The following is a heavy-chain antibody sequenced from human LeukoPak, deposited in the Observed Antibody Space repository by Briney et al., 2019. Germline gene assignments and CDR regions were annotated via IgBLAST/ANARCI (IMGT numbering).Heavy chain of an antibody. Sequence: PSETLSLTCTVSGGSISGYYWSWIRQPPGKGLEWIGYIHYSGSTNYNPSLKSRVTISVDTSKNQFSLKLSSVTAADTAVYYCAAGGHGLGYHFGYWGQGTLVTVSS. CDR2: IHYSGST. CDR3: AAGGHGLGYHFGY. V-gene: IGHV4-59*08. J-gene: IGHJ4*02. D-gene: IGHD3-16*01. CDR1: GGSISGYY.